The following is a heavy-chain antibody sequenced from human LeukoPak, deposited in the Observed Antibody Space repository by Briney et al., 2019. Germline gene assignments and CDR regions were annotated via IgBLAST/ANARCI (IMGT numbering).Heavy chain of an antibody. CDR2: IKNKADGYTT. V-gene: IGHV3-72*01. D-gene: IGHD3-10*01. Sequence: PGGSLRLSCAASGFTFSPHHMDWVRQSPGQGPEWVGLIKNKADGYTTIYAASVKGRFTISRDDSKNSVYLQMDSLKTEDTAMNYCGDLGSAGTDHWGQGTLVTVSS. CDR3: GDLGSAGTDH. J-gene: IGHJ4*02. CDR1: GFTFSPHH.